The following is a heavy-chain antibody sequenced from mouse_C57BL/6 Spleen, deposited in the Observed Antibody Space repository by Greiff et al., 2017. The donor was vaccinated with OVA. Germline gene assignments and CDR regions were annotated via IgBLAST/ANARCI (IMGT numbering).Heavy chain of an antibody. Sequence: EVQRVESGGGLVKPGGSLKLSCAASGFTFSSYAMSWVRQTPEKRLEWVATISDGGSYTYYPDNVKGRFTISRDNAKNNLYLQMSHLKSEDTAMYYCASIITTELGAMDYWGQGTSVTVSS. J-gene: IGHJ4*01. CDR1: GFTFSSYA. V-gene: IGHV5-4*01. CDR3: ASIITTELGAMDY. D-gene: IGHD1-1*01. CDR2: ISDGGSYT.